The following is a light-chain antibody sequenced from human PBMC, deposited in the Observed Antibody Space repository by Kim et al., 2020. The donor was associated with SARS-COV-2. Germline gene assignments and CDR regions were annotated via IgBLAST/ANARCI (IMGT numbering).Light chain of an antibody. CDR3: QQYGSSPPYT. CDR2: GAS. V-gene: IGKV3-20*01. J-gene: IGKJ2*01. CDR1: QSVSSSY. Sequence: SPGERATLSCRASQSVSSSYLAWYQQNPGQAPRLLIYGASSRATGIPDRFSGSGSGTDFTLTISRLEPEDFAVYYCQQYGSSPPYTFGQRTKLEIK.